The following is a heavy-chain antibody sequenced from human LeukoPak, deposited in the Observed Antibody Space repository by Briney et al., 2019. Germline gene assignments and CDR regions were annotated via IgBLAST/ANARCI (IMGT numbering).Heavy chain of an antibody. V-gene: IGHV3-21*01. D-gene: IGHD2/OR15-2a*01. CDR3: ARDSFRANSLFDY. J-gene: IGHJ4*02. CDR1: GFTFSSYS. Sequence: GGSLRLSCAASGFTFSSYSMNWVRQAPGKGLEWVSSISSSSSYIYYADSVKGRFTISRDNAKNSLYPQMNSLRAEDTAVYYCARDSFRANSLFDYWGQGALVTVSS. CDR2: ISSSSSYI.